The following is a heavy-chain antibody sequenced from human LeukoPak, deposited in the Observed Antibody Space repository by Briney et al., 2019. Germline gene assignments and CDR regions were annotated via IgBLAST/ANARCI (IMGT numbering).Heavy chain of an antibody. Sequence: GASVKVSCKASGYTFTTYGISWVRQAPGQGLEWMGWISTYNGNTNYAQNLQGRVTMTTDTSTTTAYMELRSLRSGDTAVYYCARDRRGSGDDPGVWFDPWGQGTLVTASS. V-gene: IGHV1-18*01. CDR2: ISTYNGNT. CDR1: GYTFTTYG. D-gene: IGHD5-12*01. J-gene: IGHJ5*02. CDR3: ARDRRGSGDDPGVWFDP.